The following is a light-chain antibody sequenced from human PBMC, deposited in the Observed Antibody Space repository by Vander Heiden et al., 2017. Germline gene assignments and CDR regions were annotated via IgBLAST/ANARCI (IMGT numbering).Light chain of an antibody. CDR1: QSVSSD. CDR2: DAS. J-gene: IGKJ3*01. CDR3: QQYNNWPPL. Sequence: IAPTQSPATLSVSPGEGATLACRASQSVSSDLAWYQQKPGQAPRLLIYDASTRATGIPARFSGSGSGTEFTLTISSLQSEDFAVYYCQQYNNWPPLFGPGTKVDIK. V-gene: IGKV3-15*01.